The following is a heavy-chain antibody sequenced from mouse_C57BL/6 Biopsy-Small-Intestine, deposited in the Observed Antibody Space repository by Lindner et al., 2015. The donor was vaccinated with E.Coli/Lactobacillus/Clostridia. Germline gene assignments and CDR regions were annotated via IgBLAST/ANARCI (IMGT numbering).Heavy chain of an antibody. CDR2: MNSESGNT. J-gene: IGHJ4*01. V-gene: IGHV1-84*01. CDR1: GYTFTDHD. CDR3: ARGSGSGGRGWFDP. Sequence: SVKVSCKASGYTFTDHDINWVRQATGQGLEWMGWMNSESGNTGYAQKFQGRVTMTRDTSISTAYMELSSLSSEDTAVYYCARGSGSGGRGWFDPWGQGTLVTVSS. D-gene: IGHD3-1*01.